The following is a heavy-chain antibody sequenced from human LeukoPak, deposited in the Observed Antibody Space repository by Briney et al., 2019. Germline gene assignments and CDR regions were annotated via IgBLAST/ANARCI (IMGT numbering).Heavy chain of an antibody. CDR2: ISAYNGNT. D-gene: IGHD3-22*01. CDR1: GYTFTSYG. CDR3: ARSRINTYYYDSSGPGAFDI. V-gene: IGHV1-18*01. J-gene: IGHJ3*02. Sequence: VSVKVSCKASGYTFTSYGISWVRQAPGQGLGWMGWISAYNGNTNYAQKLQGRVTMTTDTSTSTAYMEVRSLRSDDTAVYYCARSRINTYYYDSSGPGAFDIWGQGTMVTVSS.